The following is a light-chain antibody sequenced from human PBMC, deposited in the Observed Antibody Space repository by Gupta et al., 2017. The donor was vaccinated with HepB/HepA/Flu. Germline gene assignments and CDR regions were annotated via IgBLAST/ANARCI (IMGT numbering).Light chain of an antibody. J-gene: IGLJ2*01. Sequence: QSALTQPASVSGSPGQSITISCTGTSSDVGNYNSVSWYQQHPDKVPKLLIYDVSNRPSGVSNRFSASKSGNTASLTISGLQAADEAYYYCSSYTTINTQIFGAGTKLTVL. V-gene: IGLV2-14*03. CDR1: SSDVGNYNS. CDR3: SSYTTINTQI. CDR2: DVS.